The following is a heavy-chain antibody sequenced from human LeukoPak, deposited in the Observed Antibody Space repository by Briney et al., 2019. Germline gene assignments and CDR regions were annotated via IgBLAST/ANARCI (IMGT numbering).Heavy chain of an antibody. CDR3: ATARIYGSGRGFDY. CDR1: GYTFTSYD. CDR2: MNPNSGNT. J-gene: IGHJ4*02. D-gene: IGHD3-10*01. V-gene: IGHV1-8*01. Sequence: ASVKVSCKASGYTFTSYDINWVRQATGQGLEWMGWMNPNSGNTGYAQKFQGRVTMTRNTSISTAYMELSSLGSEDTAVYYCATARIYGSGRGFDYWGQGTLVTVSS.